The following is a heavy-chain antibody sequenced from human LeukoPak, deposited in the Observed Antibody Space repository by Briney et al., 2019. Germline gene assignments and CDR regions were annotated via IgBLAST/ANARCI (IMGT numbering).Heavy chain of an antibody. Sequence: PGGSLRLSCAASGFTLSSHAMSGVRQAPGKGLEGVSAISGSGGSTYYADSVKGRFTISRDNSKNTLYLQMNSLRAEDTAVYYCAKDYYYDSSGYYYFDYWGQGTLVTVSS. V-gene: IGHV3-23*01. CDR3: AKDYYYDSSGYYYFDY. CDR1: GFTLSSHA. D-gene: IGHD3-22*01. J-gene: IGHJ4*02. CDR2: ISGSGGST.